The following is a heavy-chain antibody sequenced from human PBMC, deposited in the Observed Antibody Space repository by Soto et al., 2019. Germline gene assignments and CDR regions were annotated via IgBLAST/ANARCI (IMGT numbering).Heavy chain of an antibody. CDR3: ATAPAPYGSGSYRGTDY. CDR1: GYTLTELS. J-gene: IGHJ4*02. Sequence: GASVKVSCKVSGYTLTELSMHWVRQAPGKGPEWMGGFDPEDGETIYAQKFQGRVTMTEDTSTDTAYMELSSLRSEDTAVYYCATAPAPYGSGSYRGTDYWGQGTLVTVSS. V-gene: IGHV1-24*01. CDR2: FDPEDGET. D-gene: IGHD3-10*01.